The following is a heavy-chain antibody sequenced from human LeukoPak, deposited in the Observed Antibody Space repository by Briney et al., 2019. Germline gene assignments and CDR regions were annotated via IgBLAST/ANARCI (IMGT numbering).Heavy chain of an antibody. J-gene: IGHJ5*02. V-gene: IGHV4-30-4*07. D-gene: IGHD6-13*01. CDR3: AREESSSWFEFDP. CDR2: IYYSGST. CDR1: GFTFSDYY. Sequence: LRLSCAASGFTFSDYYMSWIRQPPGKGLEWIGYIYYSGSTYYNPSLKSRVTISVDTSKNQFSLKLSSVTAADTAVYYCAREESSSWFEFDPWGQGTLVTVSS.